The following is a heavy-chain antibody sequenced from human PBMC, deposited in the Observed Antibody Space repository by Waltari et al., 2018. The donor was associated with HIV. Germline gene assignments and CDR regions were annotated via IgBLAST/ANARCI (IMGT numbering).Heavy chain of an antibody. J-gene: IGHJ4*02. CDR2: IWHDGSKK. CDR1: GFSASRYG. D-gene: IGHD6-19*01. CDR3: ARDPGTLLIAVAGAFDY. Sequence: QVQLVESGGGVVRPGRSLRLSCAGSGFSASRYGMHWVRQAPGKGLEWVAVIWHDGSKKYYAGSVKGRFTVSRDTSKNTLYLEMNRLRAEDTAVYHCARDPGTLLIAVAGAFDYWGPGIPVTVSS. V-gene: IGHV3-33*01.